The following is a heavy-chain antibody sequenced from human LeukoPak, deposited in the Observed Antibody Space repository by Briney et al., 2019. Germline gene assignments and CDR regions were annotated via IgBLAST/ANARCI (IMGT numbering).Heavy chain of an antibody. Sequence: SQTLFLTCTVSGGSINTGDYYSSWIRQHPGKGLEWIGYIYYSGSTYYNPSLKSRVTISVDTSKNQFSLKLSSVTAADTAVYYCARDLGYCSSTSCYSNWFDPWGQGTLVTVSS. J-gene: IGHJ5*02. CDR1: GGSINTGDYY. CDR2: IYYSGST. CDR3: ARDLGYCSSTSCYSNWFDP. V-gene: IGHV4-31*03. D-gene: IGHD2-2*03.